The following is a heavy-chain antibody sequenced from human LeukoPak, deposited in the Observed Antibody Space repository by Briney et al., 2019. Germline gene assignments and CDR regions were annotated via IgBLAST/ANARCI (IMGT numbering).Heavy chain of an antibody. Sequence: GGSLRLSCAASGFTFSDYYMGWIRQAPGKGLECVSYMSGSGSDICYADSVKGRFTISRDNGRNSLYLQTNSLRAEDTAVYYCARDIVAPGLFFDSWGQGTLVTVSS. J-gene: IGHJ4*02. CDR3: ARDIVAPGLFFDS. CDR2: MSGSGSDI. V-gene: IGHV3-11*04. CDR1: GFTFSDYY. D-gene: IGHD5-12*01.